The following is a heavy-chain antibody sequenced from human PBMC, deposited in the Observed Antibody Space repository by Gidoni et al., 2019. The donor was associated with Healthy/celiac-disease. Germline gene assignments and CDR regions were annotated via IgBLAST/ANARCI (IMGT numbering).Heavy chain of an antibody. CDR2: INHSGST. CDR3: ARFGYYYDSSGSPYYFDY. Sequence: QVQLQQWGAGLLKPSETLSLTCAVYGGSFSGYYWSWIRQPPGKGLEWIGEINHSGSTNYNPSLKSRVTISVDTSKNQFSLKLSSVTAADTAVYYCARFGYYYDSSGSPYYFDYWGQGTLVTVSS. CDR1: GGSFSGYY. J-gene: IGHJ4*02. D-gene: IGHD3-22*01. V-gene: IGHV4-34*01.